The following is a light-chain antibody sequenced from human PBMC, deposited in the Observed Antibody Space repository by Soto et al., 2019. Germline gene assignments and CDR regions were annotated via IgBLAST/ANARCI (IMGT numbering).Light chain of an antibody. V-gene: IGKV1-39*01. CDR2: TVS. J-gene: IGKJ3*01. CDR3: QQSSSTPPFT. CDR1: QNISIY. Sequence: DIQMTQSPSSLSASVGDRVTITCRASQNISIYLNWYQQKPGKAPKLLIYTVSNLQRGVPSRFSADGSGTDFILTISSLQPEDFATYYCQQSSSTPPFTFGPGTKVDIK.